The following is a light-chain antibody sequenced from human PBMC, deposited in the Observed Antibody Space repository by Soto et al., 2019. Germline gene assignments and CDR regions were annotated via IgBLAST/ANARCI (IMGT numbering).Light chain of an antibody. J-gene: IGLJ1*01. CDR1: SSDVGGYNY. Sequence: QSALTQPASVSGSPGQSITISCTGTSSDVGGYNYVSWYRQHPGKAPKLMISEVSNRPSGFSNRFSGSKSGNTASLTISGLQAEDEADYYCSSYTSSSTLYVFGTGTKLTVL. V-gene: IGLV2-14*01. CDR2: EVS. CDR3: SSYTSSSTLYV.